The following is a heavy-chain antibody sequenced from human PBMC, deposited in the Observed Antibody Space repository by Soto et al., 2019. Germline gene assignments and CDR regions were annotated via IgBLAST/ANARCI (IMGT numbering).Heavy chain of an antibody. CDR2: ISAYNGNT. J-gene: IGHJ5*02. CDR3: ARPYGSGWYWKFAP. V-gene: IGHV1-18*01. Sequence: ASVKVSCKASGYTFTSYGISWVRQAPGQGLEWMGWISAYNGNTNYAQKLQGRVTMTTDTSTSTAYMELRSLRSDDTAVYYCARPYGSGWYWKFAPWGQGTLVTGSS. CDR1: GYTFTSYG. D-gene: IGHD6-19*01.